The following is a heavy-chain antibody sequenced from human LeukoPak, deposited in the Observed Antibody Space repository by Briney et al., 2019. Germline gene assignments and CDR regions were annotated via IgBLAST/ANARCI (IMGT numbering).Heavy chain of an antibody. D-gene: IGHD3-22*01. CDR1: GYTFTSYG. V-gene: IGHV1-18*01. J-gene: IGHJ4*02. Sequence: ASVEVSCKASGYTFTSYGISWVRQAPGQGLEWMGWISAYNGNTNYAQKPQGRVTMTTDTSTSTAYMELRSLRSDDTAVYYCARTAVVIPTGDFDYWGQGTLVTVSS. CDR3: ARTAVVIPTGDFDY. CDR2: ISAYNGNT.